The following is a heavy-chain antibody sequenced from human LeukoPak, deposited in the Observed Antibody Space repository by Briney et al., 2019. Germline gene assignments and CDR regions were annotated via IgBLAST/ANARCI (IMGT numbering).Heavy chain of an antibody. CDR3: ARDQRTMIVVAPQYYFDY. V-gene: IGHV4-39*07. D-gene: IGHD3-22*01. Sequence: SETLSLTCTVSGGSISSSSYYWGWIRQPPGKGLEWIGSIYYSGSTYYHPSLKSRVTISVDTSKNQFSLKLSSVTAADTAVYYCARDQRTMIVVAPQYYFDYWGQGTLVTVSS. CDR1: GGSISSSSYY. CDR2: IYYSGST. J-gene: IGHJ4*02.